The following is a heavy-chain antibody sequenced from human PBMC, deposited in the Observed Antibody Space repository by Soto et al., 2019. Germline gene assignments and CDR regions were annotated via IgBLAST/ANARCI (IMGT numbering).Heavy chain of an antibody. CDR1: GGTFSSYT. D-gene: IGHD7-27*01. V-gene: IGHV1-69*08. Sequence: QVQLVQSGAEVKKPGSSVKVSCKASGGTFSSYTISWVRQAPGQGLEWMGRIIPILGIANYAQKFQGRVTITADKSTSTAYMELSSLRSEDTAVYYCARDPRIRVSYLDYWGQGTLVTVSS. J-gene: IGHJ4*02. CDR2: IIPILGIA. CDR3: ARDPRIRVSYLDY.